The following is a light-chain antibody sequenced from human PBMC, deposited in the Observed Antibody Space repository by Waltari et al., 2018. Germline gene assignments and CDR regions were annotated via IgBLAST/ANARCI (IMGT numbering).Light chain of an antibody. V-gene: IGLV2-11*01. Sequence: QSALTQPRSVSGSPGQSVTISCTGTPSDIGTYNSVSWYQHHPGNAPKLLIYDVARRPSGVPARFSGSKFGNTASLTVSGIQADDEADYYCCSYAGNFIFVLFGGGTRLTVL. J-gene: IGLJ2*01. CDR3: CSYAGNFIFVL. CDR1: PSDIGTYNS. CDR2: DVA.